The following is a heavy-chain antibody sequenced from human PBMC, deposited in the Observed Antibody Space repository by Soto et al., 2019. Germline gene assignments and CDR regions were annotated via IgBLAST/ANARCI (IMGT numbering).Heavy chain of an antibody. CDR1: GGSFSGYY. J-gene: IGHJ5*02. D-gene: IGHD6-13*01. V-gene: IGHV4-34*01. Sequence: SETLSLTCAVYGGSFSGYYWSWIRQPPGKGLEWIGEINHSGSTNYNPSLKSRVTISVDTSKNQFSLMLSSVTAADTAVYFCARVSATGTRWFGPWGQGTKVTVSA. CDR3: ARVSATGTRWFGP. CDR2: INHSGST.